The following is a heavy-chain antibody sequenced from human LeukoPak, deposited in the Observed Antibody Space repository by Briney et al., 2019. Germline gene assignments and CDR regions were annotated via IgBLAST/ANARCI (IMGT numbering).Heavy chain of an antibody. J-gene: IGHJ5*02. CDR2: ISAYNGNT. CDR3: ARVVGQFKFLKQKGVRFDP. Sequence: ASVKVSCKASGYTFTSYGISWVRQAPGQGLEWMGWISAYNGNTNYAQKLQGRVTMTTDTSTSTAYMELRSLRSDDTAVYYCARVVGQFKFLKQKGVRFDPWGQGTLVTVSS. CDR1: GYTFTSYG. V-gene: IGHV1-18*01. D-gene: IGHD2-2*01.